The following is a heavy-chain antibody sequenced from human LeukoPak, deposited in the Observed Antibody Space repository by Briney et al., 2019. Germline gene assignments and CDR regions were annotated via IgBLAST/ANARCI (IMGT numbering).Heavy chain of an antibody. CDR3: ARSTVVNNLDY. CDR1: GYSISSGYY. D-gene: IGHD2-21*01. CDR2: IYHSGST. J-gene: IGHJ4*02. V-gene: IGHV4-38-2*02. Sequence: PSETLSLTCTVSGYSISSGYYWGWIRQTPGKGLEWIGSIYHSGSTYYNPSLKSRVTISVDTSKNQFSLKLSSVTAADTAVYYCARSTVVNNLDYWGQGTLVTVSS.